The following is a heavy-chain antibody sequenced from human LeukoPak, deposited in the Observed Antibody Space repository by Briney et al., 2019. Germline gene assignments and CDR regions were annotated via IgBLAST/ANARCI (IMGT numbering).Heavy chain of an antibody. CDR2: IYYSGST. CDR3: ARGDGGGVVDY. V-gene: IGHV4-59*01. Sequence: PSETLSLTRTVSGGSISSYYWSWIRQPPGKGLEWIGYIYYSGSTNYNPSLKSRVTISVDTSKNEFSLKLSSVTAADTAVYYCARGDGGGVVDYWGQGTLVTVSS. CDR1: GGSISSYY. J-gene: IGHJ4*02. D-gene: IGHD3-3*01.